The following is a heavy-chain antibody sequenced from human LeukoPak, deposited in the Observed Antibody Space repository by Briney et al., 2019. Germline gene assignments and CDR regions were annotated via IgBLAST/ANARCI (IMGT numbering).Heavy chain of an antibody. CDR1: GGSISSYY. CDR2: IYYSGST. Sequence: KPSETLSLTCTVSGGSISSYYWSWIRQPPGKGLEWIGYIYYSGSTNYNPSLKSRITISVDTSKNQFSLKLSSVTAADTAVYYCARAKGDYVWGSYRPYYFDYWGQGTLVTVSS. CDR3: ARAKGDYVWGSYRPYYFDY. V-gene: IGHV4-59*01. J-gene: IGHJ4*02. D-gene: IGHD3-16*02.